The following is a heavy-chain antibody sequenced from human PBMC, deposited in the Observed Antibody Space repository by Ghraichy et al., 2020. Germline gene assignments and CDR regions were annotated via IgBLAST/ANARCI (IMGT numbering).Heavy chain of an antibody. CDR1: GGSLSRNY. D-gene: IGHD3-3*01. J-gene: IGHJ6*02. V-gene: IGHV4-59*01. CDR3: ARDRSVSDSSTTYFYGMDV. CDR2: IYYSGST. Sequence: SQTLSLTCTVSGGSLSRNYWSWIRQPPGKGLEWIGYIYYSGSTKYKPSLKSRVTISVDTSKNQFSLKLSSVTAADTAVYYCARDRSVSDSSTTYFYGMDVWGQGTTVTVSS.